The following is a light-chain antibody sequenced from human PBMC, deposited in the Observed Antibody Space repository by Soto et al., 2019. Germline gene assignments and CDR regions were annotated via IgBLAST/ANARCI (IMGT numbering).Light chain of an antibody. J-gene: IGKJ3*01. V-gene: IGKV1-39*01. Sequence: DIQMTQSPSSLSASVGDRVTITCRASQSISSYLNWYQQKPGKAPKLLIYAASSLKSGVPSRFSGSGSGTDFTITISSRQPEDFAAYYCQHSCSTPFTFGRGTKVDIK. CDR1: QSISSY. CDR2: AAS. CDR3: QHSCSTPFT.